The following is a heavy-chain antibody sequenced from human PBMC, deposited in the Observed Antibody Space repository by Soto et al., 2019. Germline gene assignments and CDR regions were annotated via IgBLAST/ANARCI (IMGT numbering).Heavy chain of an antibody. J-gene: IGHJ6*03. CDR1: GGTFSSYT. D-gene: IGHD6-19*01. CDR2: IIPILGIA. Sequence: QVQLVQSGAEVKKPGSSVKVSCKASGGTFSSYTISWVRQAPGQGLEWMGRIIPILGIANYAQKFQGRVTITADKSTSTAYMELSSLRSEDTAVYYCARSRAVAGNYYYYYMDVWGKGTTVTVSS. CDR3: ARSRAVAGNYYYYYMDV. V-gene: IGHV1-69*02.